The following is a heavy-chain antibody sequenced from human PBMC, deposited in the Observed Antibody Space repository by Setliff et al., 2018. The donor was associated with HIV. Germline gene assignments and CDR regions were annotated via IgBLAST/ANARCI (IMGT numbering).Heavy chain of an antibody. CDR2: VNQDGTT. Sequence: SETLSLTCAIYGGSFSGYYWSWIRQAPGKGLEWVAEVNQDGTTNYNPSLRSRVAMSADKSKNQFSLRLSSATAADTAIYYCARSGYISGTHYNFRRNWFNPWSQGSLVTVSS. CDR1: GGSFSGYY. J-gene: IGHJ5*02. D-gene: IGHD3-10*01. CDR3: ARSGYISGTHYNFRRNWFNP. V-gene: IGHV4-34*01.